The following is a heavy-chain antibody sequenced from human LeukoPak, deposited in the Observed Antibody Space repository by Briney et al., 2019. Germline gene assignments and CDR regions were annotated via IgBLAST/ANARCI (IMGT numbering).Heavy chain of an antibody. J-gene: IGHJ4*02. Sequence: SETLSLTCTVSGGSISSGSYYWSWIRQPAGKGLEWIGRIYTSGSTNYNPSLKSRVTISVDTSKNQFSLKLSSVTAADTAVYYCARGLAVAGTVAFDYWGQGTLVTVSS. V-gene: IGHV4-61*02. D-gene: IGHD6-19*01. CDR3: ARGLAVAGTVAFDY. CDR1: GGSISSGSYY. CDR2: IYTSGST.